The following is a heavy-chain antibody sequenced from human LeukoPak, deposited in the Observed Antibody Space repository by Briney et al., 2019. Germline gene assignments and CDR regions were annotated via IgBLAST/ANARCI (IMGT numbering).Heavy chain of an antibody. V-gene: IGHV3-7*01. Sequence: PGGSLRLSCAASGFTFSIYWMSWVRQAPGKGLEWVANIKPDGSEEYYVDSVKGRFTISRDNVKNSLYLQMNSLRAEDTAVYYCAKSYYGGWGQGTLATVSS. J-gene: IGHJ4*02. CDR2: IKPDGSEE. D-gene: IGHD3-10*01. CDR1: GFTFSIYW. CDR3: AKSYYGG.